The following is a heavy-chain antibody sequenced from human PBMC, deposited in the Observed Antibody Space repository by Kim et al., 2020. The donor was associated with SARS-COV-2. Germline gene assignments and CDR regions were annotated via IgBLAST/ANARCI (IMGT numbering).Heavy chain of an antibody. CDR3: ARGRGYYYGSGIGTDY. J-gene: IGHJ4*02. D-gene: IGHD3-10*01. V-gene: IGHV3-30*07. Sequence: SVKGRFTISRDNSKNTLYLQMNSRRAEDTAVYYCARGRGYYYGSGIGTDYWGQGTLVTVSS.